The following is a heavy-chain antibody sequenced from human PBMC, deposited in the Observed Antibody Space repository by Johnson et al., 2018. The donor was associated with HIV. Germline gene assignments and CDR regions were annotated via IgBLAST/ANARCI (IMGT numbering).Heavy chain of an antibody. J-gene: IGHJ3*02. D-gene: IGHD3-10*01. CDR3: AKGQLARGPLDR. Sequence: VQLVESGGGLVQPGGSLRLSCAASGFTFSSYDMHWVRQATGKGLEWVSAIGTAGDTYYPGSVKGRFTISRDNSKNTLYLQMNSRRAEDTAVYYCAKGQLARGPLDRWGQGTMVTVSS. CDR1: GFTFSSYD. CDR2: IGTAGDT. V-gene: IGHV3-13*01.